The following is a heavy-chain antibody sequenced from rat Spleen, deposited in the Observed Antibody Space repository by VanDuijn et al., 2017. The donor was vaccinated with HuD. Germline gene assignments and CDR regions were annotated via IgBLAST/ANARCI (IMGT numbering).Heavy chain of an antibody. V-gene: IGHV5-46*01. CDR2: ITSGGSNT. CDR3: TRGTTGYWYFDF. CDR1: GFTFTSFP. J-gene: IGHJ1*01. Sequence: EVQLVESGGGLVQPGRSLKLSCAASGFTFTSFPAAWVRQAPTKGLEWVATITSGGSNTYYRDSVKGRFTISRDNAKSTLYLQMDSLRSEDTATYYCTRGTTGYWYFDFWGPGTMVTVSS. D-gene: IGHD1-1*01.